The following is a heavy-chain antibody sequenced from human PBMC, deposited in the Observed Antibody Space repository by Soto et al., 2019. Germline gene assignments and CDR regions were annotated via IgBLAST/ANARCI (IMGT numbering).Heavy chain of an antibody. V-gene: IGHV3-48*03. CDR1: GFALSNYE. Sequence: PGGSRRLSWAASGFALSNYEMNWVRQAPGKGLEWVSYISLSGSTIYYADSVKGRFTISRDDAKNSLYLQMDSLRADDTAVYYCARESFSASPNFFDYWGQGTLVTVYS. J-gene: IGHJ4*02. D-gene: IGHD3-3*02. CDR2: ISLSGSTI. CDR3: ARESFSASPNFFDY.